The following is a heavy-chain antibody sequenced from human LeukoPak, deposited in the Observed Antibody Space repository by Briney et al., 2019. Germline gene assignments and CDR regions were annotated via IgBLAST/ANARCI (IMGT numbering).Heavy chain of an antibody. Sequence: SETLSLTCAVYGGSFSGYYWSWIRQPPGKGLEWIGEINHSGRTNYNPSLKSRVSISVESSKTQFSLKVSSVTAADTAVYYCARGSDTAAGLYWGQGTLVTVSS. CDR3: ARGSDTAAGLY. J-gene: IGHJ4*02. D-gene: IGHD6-13*01. CDR2: INHSGRT. V-gene: IGHV4-34*01. CDR1: GGSFSGYY.